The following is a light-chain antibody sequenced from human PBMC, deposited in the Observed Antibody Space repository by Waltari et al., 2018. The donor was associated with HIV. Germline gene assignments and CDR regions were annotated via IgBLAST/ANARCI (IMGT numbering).Light chain of an antibody. J-gene: IGKJ2*01. CDR3: QQLNSYLGYT. V-gene: IGKV1-9*01. CDR2: AVS. Sequence: DTQLTQSPSFLSASVGDRVTITCRASQAISGNLAWYQQRPGRAPKLLVYAVSALQSGGPSRFSGSVSVTRFTLTINRLQPEDFATYYCQQLNSYLGYTCDQGTKVDIK. CDR1: QAISGN.